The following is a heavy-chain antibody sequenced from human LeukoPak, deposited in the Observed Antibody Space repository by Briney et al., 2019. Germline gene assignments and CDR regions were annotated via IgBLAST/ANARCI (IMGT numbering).Heavy chain of an antibody. CDR2: INRNSGNT. J-gene: IGHJ4*02. Sequence: GSVTVSCKASGYTFTSYDINWVRQAPGKGLEWMGWINRNSGNTAYAQKFQGRVTMTRTTSISTAYLELSSLRSENTAVYYCATGPPYYNFWSGRNFDYWGQGTLVTVSS. CDR3: ATGPPYYNFWSGRNFDY. V-gene: IGHV1-8*01. D-gene: IGHD3-3*01. CDR1: GYTFTSYD.